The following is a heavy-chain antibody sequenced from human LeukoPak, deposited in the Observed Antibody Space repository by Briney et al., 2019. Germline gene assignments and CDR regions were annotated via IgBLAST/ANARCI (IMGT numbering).Heavy chain of an antibody. D-gene: IGHD3-22*01. CDR3: ATNPYYYDSSGSDY. Sequence: PSETLSLSCAVSGGSFSGHYWSWVRQPPGKGLEWIGEINHSGSANYNTSLKSRGTISVDTSKNQFSLKLSSVTAADTAVYYCATNPYYYDSSGSDYWGQGTLVTVSS. CDR1: GGSFSGHY. V-gene: IGHV4-34*01. J-gene: IGHJ4*02. CDR2: INHSGSA.